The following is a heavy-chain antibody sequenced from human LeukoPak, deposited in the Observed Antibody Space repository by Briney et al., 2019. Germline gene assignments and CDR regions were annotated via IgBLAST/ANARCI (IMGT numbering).Heavy chain of an antibody. CDR3: AADHYYGSGSYLYNY. J-gene: IGHJ4*02. Sequence: ASVKVSCKASGYTFTGYYMHWVRQAPGQGLEWMGRINPNSGNTNYAQKFQERVTITRDMSTSTAYMELSSLRSEDTAVYYCAADHYYGSGSYLYNYWGQGTLVTVSS. V-gene: IGHV1-2*06. CDR2: INPNSGNT. CDR1: GYTFTGYY. D-gene: IGHD3-10*01.